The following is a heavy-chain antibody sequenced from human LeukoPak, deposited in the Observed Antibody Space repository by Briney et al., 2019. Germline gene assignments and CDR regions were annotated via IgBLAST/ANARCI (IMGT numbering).Heavy chain of an antibody. CDR2: ISGSGGST. Sequence: GGSLRLSCAASGFTFSSYAMSWVRQAPGKGLEWVSAISGSGGSTYYADSVKGRFTISRDNSKNTLYLQMNSLRAEDTAVYYCAKDGGYCSSTSCYTFDYWGQGTLVTVSS. CDR3: AKDGGYCSSTSCYTFDY. V-gene: IGHV3-23*01. D-gene: IGHD2-2*02. CDR1: GFTFSSYA. J-gene: IGHJ4*02.